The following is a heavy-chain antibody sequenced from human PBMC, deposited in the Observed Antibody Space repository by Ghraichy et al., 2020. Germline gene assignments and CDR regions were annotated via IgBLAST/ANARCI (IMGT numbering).Heavy chain of an antibody. J-gene: IGHJ4*02. D-gene: IGHD3-22*01. CDR2: ISGSGGST. V-gene: IGHV3-23*01. Sequence: LSLTCAASGFTFSSYAMSWVRQAPGKGLEWVSAISGSGGSTYYADSVKGRFTISRDNSKNTLYLQMNSLRAEDTAVYYCAKVSSGYYYSFDYWGQGTLVTVSS. CDR1: GFTFSSYA. CDR3: AKVSSGYYYSFDY.